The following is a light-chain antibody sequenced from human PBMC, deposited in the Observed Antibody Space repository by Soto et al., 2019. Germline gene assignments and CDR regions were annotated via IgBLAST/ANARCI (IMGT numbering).Light chain of an antibody. CDR1: QSIVRSY. CDR3: QQYGSSPYT. CDR2: GAS. V-gene: IGKV3-20*01. Sequence: EIVLTQSPGTLSLSPGERATLSCRASQSIVRSYLAWYQQKPGQAPRLLIYGASSRATGIPDRFSGSGSGTDFTLTICRLEPEDFAVYYCQQYGSSPYTFGQGTKLEIK. J-gene: IGKJ2*01.